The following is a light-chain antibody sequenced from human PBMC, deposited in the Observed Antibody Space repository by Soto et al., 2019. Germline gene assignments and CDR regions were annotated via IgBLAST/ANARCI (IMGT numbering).Light chain of an antibody. CDR2: EGS. Sequence: QSALTQPASVSGSPGQSITISCTGTSRDVGSYNLVSWYQQHPHKAPKLMIYEGSKRPSGVSNRFSGSKSGNTASLTISGVEAEDDDDYYCCTYAGSSSDVFGTGTKLTVL. CDR3: CTYAGSSSDV. V-gene: IGLV2-23*01. J-gene: IGLJ1*01. CDR1: SRDVGSYNL.